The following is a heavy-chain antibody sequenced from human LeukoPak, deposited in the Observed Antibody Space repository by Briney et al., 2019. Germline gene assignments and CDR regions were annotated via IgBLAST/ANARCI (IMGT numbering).Heavy chain of an antibody. CDR2: IYYSGST. Sequence: SETLSLTCTVSSGSISSSSYYWGWIRQPPGKGLEWIGSIYYSGSTYYNPSLKSRVTISVGTSKNQFSLKLSSVTAADTAVYYCARRAGFGVDYWGQGTLVTVSS. CDR1: SGSISSSSYY. CDR3: ARRAGFGVDY. J-gene: IGHJ4*02. D-gene: IGHD3-10*01. V-gene: IGHV4-39*01.